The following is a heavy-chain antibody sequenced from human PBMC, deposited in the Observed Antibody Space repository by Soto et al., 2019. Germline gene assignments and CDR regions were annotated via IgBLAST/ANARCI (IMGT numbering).Heavy chain of an antibody. CDR3: ARGPRGYVYYHGMDV. CDR2: IDTSGTT. CDR1: GGSISSYY. J-gene: IGHJ6*02. V-gene: IGHV4-4*07. D-gene: IGHD3-16*01. Sequence: QVQVQESGPGLVKPSETLSLTCTVSGGSISSYYVSWIRQSVGKGLEWIGRIDTSGTTNYNPSLKSLVTMSVDASKSQFSLNLSSVTAADTAVYYCARGPRGYVYYHGMDVWGQGTTVTVSS.